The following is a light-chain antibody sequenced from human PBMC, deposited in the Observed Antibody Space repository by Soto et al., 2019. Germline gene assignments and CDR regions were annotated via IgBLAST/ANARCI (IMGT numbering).Light chain of an antibody. CDR3: ETWDNNAWV. CDR1: SGHSSFI. J-gene: IGLJ3*02. Sequence: QPVLTQSSSASASLGSSVTLTCTLSSGHSSFIIAWHQQYPGKAPRYLMELEGSGSYNKGSGVPDRFSGSSSGADRYLTISKLQFEDEADYYCETWDNNAWVFGGGTKLTVL. CDR2: LEGSGSY. V-gene: IGLV4-60*02.